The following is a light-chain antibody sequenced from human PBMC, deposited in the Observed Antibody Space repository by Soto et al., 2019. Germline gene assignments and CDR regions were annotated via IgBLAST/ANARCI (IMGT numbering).Light chain of an antibody. CDR2: DVS. CDR3: SSYTSSSTYV. Sequence: QSALTQPASVSGSPGQSITISCTGTSSDVGGYNYVSWYQQHPGKAPKLMIYDVSNRPSGVSNRFSGSKSGNTAPLTISVLQAEDEADYYCSSYTSSSTYVFGTGTKVTVL. V-gene: IGLV2-14*01. J-gene: IGLJ1*01. CDR1: SSDVGGYNY.